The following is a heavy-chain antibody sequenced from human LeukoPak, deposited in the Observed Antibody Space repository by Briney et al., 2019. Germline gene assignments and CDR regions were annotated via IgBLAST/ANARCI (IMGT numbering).Heavy chain of an antibody. CDR1: GYTFTGYY. J-gene: IGHJ4*02. Sequence: ASVKVSCKASGYTFTGYYMHWVRQAPGQGLEWMGWINPNSGGTNYAQKFQGWVTMTRDTSISTAYMELSRLRSDDTAVYYCARALGPSDEDYYFDYWGQGTLVTVSS. V-gene: IGHV1-2*04. D-gene: IGHD6-6*01. CDR3: ARALGPSDEDYYFDY. CDR2: INPNSGGT.